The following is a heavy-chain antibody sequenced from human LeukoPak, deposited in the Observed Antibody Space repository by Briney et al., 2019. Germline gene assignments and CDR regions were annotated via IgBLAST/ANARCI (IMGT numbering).Heavy chain of an antibody. CDR2: IKQDGSEK. CDR1: GFTFSSYW. V-gene: IGHV3-7*01. J-gene: IGHJ4*02. CDR3: ASSSSSSLFDY. Sequence: GGSLRLSCAASGFTFSSYWMSWVRQAPGKGLEWVANIKQDGSEKYYVDSVKGRFTISRDNSKNSLSLQMNSLRAEDTAVYYCASSSSSSLFDYWGQGTLVTVSS. D-gene: IGHD6-6*01.